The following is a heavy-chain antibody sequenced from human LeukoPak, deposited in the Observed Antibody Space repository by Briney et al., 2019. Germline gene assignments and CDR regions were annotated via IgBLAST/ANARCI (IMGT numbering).Heavy chain of an antibody. J-gene: IGHJ3*02. D-gene: IGHD5-24*01. Sequence: GGSLRLSCAASGFTLSTYAMSWVRQAPGKGLEWVAVIWYDGSNKYYADSVKGRFTISRDNSKNTLYLQMNSLRAEDTAVYYCARGDGYNHDAFDIWGQGTMVTVSS. CDR1: GFTLSTYA. CDR2: IWYDGSNK. CDR3: ARGDGYNHDAFDI. V-gene: IGHV3-33*08.